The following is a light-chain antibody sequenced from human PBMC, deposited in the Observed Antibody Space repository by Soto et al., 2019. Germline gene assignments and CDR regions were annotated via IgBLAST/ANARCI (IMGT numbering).Light chain of an antibody. CDR1: QGISSY. CDR3: QQYYSYPPT. Sequence: AIRLTQSPSSLSASTGDRVTITCRASQGISSYLAWYQQKPGKAPKLLIYAASTLQSGVPSRFSGSGSGTDFTLTISCLQSEDFATYYCQQYYSYPPTCGPGTKV. V-gene: IGKV1-8*01. CDR2: AAS. J-gene: IGKJ1*01.